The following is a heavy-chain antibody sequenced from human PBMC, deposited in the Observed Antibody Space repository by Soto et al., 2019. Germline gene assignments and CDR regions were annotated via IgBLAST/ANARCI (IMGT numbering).Heavy chain of an antibody. CDR3: ARDSVAVAGTKVDYGMDV. CDR2: IYHSGST. D-gene: IGHD6-19*01. J-gene: IGHJ6*02. V-gene: IGHV4-38-2*02. Sequence: LSLTCAVSGYSISSGYYWGWIRQPPGKGLEWIGSIYHSGSTYYNLSLKSRVTISVDTSKNQFSPKLSSVTAADTAVYYCARDSVAVAGTKVDYGMDVWGQGTTVTVSS. CDR1: GYSISSGYY.